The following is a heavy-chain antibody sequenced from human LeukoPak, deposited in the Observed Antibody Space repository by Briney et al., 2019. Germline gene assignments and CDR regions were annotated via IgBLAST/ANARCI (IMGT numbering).Heavy chain of an antibody. CDR1: GYTFTGYC. V-gene: IGHV1-2*02. CDR3: ARAYYYDSSVAFDI. D-gene: IGHD3-22*01. CDR2: INPNSGGT. J-gene: IGHJ3*02. Sequence: ASVKVSCKASGYTFTGYCMHWVRQAPGQGLEWMGWINPNSGGTNYAQKFQGRVTMTRDTSISTAYMELSRLRSDDTAVYYCARAYYYDSSVAFDIWGQGTMVTVSS.